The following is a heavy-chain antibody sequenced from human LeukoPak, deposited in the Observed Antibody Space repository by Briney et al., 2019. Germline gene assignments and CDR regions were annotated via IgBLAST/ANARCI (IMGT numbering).Heavy chain of an antibody. CDR1: GFTFSTYG. CDR2: ISYHGRDK. D-gene: IGHD3-22*01. Sequence: GRSLRLSCVASGFTFSTYGMHWVRQAPGKGLEWVAVISYHGRDKYYPDSVKGRFTISRDNSKNTLYLQMNSLRVEDTAVYYCANSDSSGYYDYWGQGTLVTVSS. CDR3: ANSDSSGYYDY. V-gene: IGHV3-30*18. J-gene: IGHJ4*02.